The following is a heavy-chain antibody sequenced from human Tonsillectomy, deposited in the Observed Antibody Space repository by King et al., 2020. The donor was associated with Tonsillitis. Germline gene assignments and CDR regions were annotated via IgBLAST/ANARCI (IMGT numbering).Heavy chain of an antibody. CDR1: GYTFTDYY. V-gene: IGHV1-2*02. J-gene: IGHJ4*02. Sequence: QLVQSGAEVKKPGASVKVSCKASGYTFTDYYIHWVRQAPGQGFEWMGWINPNSGGTYFAQKFQGRVTVTRDTSVSTVYMELSSLRSDDTAVYYCVREKSDNWKNFDYWGQGTLVTVSS. D-gene: IGHD1-20*01. CDR3: VREKSDNWKNFDY. CDR2: INPNSGGT.